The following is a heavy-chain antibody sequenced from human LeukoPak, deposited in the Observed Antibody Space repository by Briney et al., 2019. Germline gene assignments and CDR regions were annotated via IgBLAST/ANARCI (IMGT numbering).Heavy chain of an antibody. Sequence: GGSLRLSCAASGFTFSSYSMNWVRQAPGKGLEWVSYISSSSSSTIYYADSVKGRFTISRDNAKNSLYLQMNSLRAEDTAVYYCARDRGAPVSPYDAFDIWGQGTMVTVSS. CDR3: ARDRGAPVSPYDAFDI. CDR1: GFTFSSYS. CDR2: ISSSSSSTI. D-gene: IGHD1-26*01. V-gene: IGHV3-48*01. J-gene: IGHJ3*02.